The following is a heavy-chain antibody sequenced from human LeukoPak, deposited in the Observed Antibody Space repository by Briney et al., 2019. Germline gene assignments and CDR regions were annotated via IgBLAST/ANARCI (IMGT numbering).Heavy chain of an antibody. Sequence: GGSLRLSCAASGFTFSSYGMHWVRQAPGKGLEWVAVIWYDGSNKYYADSVKGRFTISRDNAKNSLYVQMSSLRVEDTAVYYCVGGDSRELWGQGTLVTVSS. J-gene: IGHJ4*02. CDR1: GFTFSSYG. CDR2: IWYDGSNK. D-gene: IGHD3-22*01. V-gene: IGHV3-33*01. CDR3: VGGDSREL.